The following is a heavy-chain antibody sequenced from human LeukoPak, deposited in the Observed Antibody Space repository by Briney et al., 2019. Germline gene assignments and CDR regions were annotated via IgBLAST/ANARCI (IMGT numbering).Heavy chain of an antibody. CDR3: ARPAGGRPHVAFDI. J-gene: IGHJ3*02. D-gene: IGHD3-10*01. CDR1: GYAFTSYY. CDR2: INPSGGST. V-gene: IGHV1-46*01. Sequence: ASVKVSCKASGYAFTSYYIHWVRQATGQGLEWMGIINPSGGSTAYAQKFQGRVTMTRDTSTSTVYMELSSLRSEDTAVYYCARPAGGRPHVAFDIWGQGTMVTVSS.